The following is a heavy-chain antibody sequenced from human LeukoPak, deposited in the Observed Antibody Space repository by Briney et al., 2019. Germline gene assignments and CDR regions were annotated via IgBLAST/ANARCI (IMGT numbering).Heavy chain of an antibody. D-gene: IGHD3-22*01. CDR2: IKQGGSEK. Sequence: GGSLRLSCAASGFTFSSYWMSWVRQAPGKGLEWVANIKQGGSEKYYVDSVKGRFTISRDNAKNSLYLQMNSLRAEDTAVYYCARDRPSGYYSYWGQGTLVTVSS. CDR1: GFTFSSYW. V-gene: IGHV3-7*01. CDR3: ARDRPSGYYSY. J-gene: IGHJ4*02.